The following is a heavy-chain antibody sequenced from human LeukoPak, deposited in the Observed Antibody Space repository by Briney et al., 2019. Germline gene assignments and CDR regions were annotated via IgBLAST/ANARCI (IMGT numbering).Heavy chain of an antibody. D-gene: IGHD1-26*01. CDR3: ARGGQYSGTYYFDY. Sequence: KTSETLSLTCTVSGGSIDRSTYYWGWIRQPPGKGLEWIGSIYYAGSTNYNPSLKSRVTISVDTSKNQFSLRLSSVTAADTAVYYCARGGQYSGTYYFDYWGQGTLVTVSS. V-gene: IGHV4-39*07. CDR1: GGSIDRSTYY. CDR2: IYYAGST. J-gene: IGHJ4*02.